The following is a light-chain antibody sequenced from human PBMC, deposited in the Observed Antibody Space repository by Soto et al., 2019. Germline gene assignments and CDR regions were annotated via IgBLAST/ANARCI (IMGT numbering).Light chain of an antibody. Sequence: IKMSECASTLSAKVGDRVTITRLASQSISSWLAWYQQKPGKAPKLLIYDASSLQSGVPSRFSGSASGTEFTLTISSLQPDDFPTYYCQQYNSYSGTFGQGT. CDR2: DAS. CDR1: QSISSW. V-gene: IGKV1-5*01. J-gene: IGKJ1*01. CDR3: QQYNSYSGT.